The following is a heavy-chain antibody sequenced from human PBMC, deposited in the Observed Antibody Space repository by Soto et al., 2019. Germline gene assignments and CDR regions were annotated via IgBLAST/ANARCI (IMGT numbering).Heavy chain of an antibody. CDR1: GFTFSSYA. CDR3: AKDVVLRIASGGQHFDQ. J-gene: IGHJ5*02. Sequence: EVQLLESGGGLVQPGGSLRLSCAASGFTFSSYALSWVRQAPGKGLEWVSAISGSGGSTYYADSVKGRFSISRDNSKSMLYVQMNSLRAEDTAVYYCAKDVVLRIASGGQHFDQWGQGVLVTVSS. V-gene: IGHV3-23*01. D-gene: IGHD6-13*01. CDR2: ISGSGGST.